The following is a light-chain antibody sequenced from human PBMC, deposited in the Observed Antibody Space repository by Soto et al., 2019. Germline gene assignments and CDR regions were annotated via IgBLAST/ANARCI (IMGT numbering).Light chain of an antibody. CDR1: QSVSSSY. Sequence: SGLTHAPSTLSLSPGERATLSCRASQSVSSSYLAWYQQKPGQAPRLLIYGASSRATGIPDRFSGSGSGTDFTLTISRLEPEDYAVYYCQQYDVSPPITFGQGTKVDIK. V-gene: IGKV3-20*01. J-gene: IGKJ1*01. CDR2: GAS. CDR3: QQYDVSPPIT.